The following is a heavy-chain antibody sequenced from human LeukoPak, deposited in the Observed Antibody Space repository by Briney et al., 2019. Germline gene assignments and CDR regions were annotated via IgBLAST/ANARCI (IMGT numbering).Heavy chain of an antibody. CDR2: IYTSGST. CDR3: ARNSGWYGVFDY. Sequence: SETLSLTCTVSGGPISTHYWNWVRQPAGKGLEWIGRIYTSGSTNYNPSLKSRVTISVDTSKNQFSLKLSSVTAADTAMYYCARNSGWYGVFDYWGQGTLVTVSS. CDR1: GGPISTHY. V-gene: IGHV4-4*07. D-gene: IGHD6-19*01. J-gene: IGHJ4*02.